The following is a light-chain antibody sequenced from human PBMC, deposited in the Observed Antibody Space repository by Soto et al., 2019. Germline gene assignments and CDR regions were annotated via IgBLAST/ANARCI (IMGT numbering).Light chain of an antibody. J-gene: IGKJ3*01. V-gene: IGKV1-5*03. CDR3: QQYNSYPFT. Sequence: DIQMTQSPSTLSASVGDRVTITCRASQSISSWLAWYQQKPGKAPKLLIYKASSLESGAPSRFSGSGSGTEFTLTISSLQPDDLATYYCQQYNSYPFTFGPGTKVDIK. CDR1: QSISSW. CDR2: KAS.